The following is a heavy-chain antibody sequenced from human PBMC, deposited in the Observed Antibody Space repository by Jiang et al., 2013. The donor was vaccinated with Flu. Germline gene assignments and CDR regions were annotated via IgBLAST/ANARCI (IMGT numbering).Heavy chain of an antibody. CDR2: INHSGST. V-gene: IGHV4-34*01. J-gene: IGHJ4*02. CDR3: ARHVGPPDGSYFFDF. CDR1: GGSFSGYY. Sequence: LLKPSETLSLTCAVYGGSFSGYYWSWIRQSPGKGLEWIGEINHSGSTDYNPSLKSRVTISVDTSKNQFSLKLSSVTAADTAVYYCARHVGPPDGSYFFDFWGQGTVVTVSS. D-gene: IGHD1-26*01.